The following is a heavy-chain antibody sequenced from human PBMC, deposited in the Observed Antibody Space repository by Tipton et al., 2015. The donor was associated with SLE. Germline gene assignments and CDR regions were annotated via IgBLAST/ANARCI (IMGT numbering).Heavy chain of an antibody. J-gene: IGHJ4*02. CDR3: AREGTQSNYGYFDY. CDR1: GFTFSSYG. CDR2: IWYDGSNK. D-gene: IGHD4-11*01. Sequence: SLRLSCAASGFTFSSYGMHWVRQAPGKGLEWVAVIWYDGSNKYYADTVKGRFTIPRDNSKNTLYLQMNSLRAEDTAVYYCAREGTQSNYGYFDYWGQGTVVTVSS. V-gene: IGHV3-33*01.